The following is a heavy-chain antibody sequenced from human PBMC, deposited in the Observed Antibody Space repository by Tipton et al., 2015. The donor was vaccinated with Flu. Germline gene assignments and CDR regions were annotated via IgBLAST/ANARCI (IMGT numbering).Heavy chain of an antibody. Sequence: SLRLSCVASGFTLSNYWMTWVRRAPGKGLEWVANINEDGSQIHYVDSVKGRFTISRDNAKNSLYLQMNSLRVEDTAVYYCVRAIAAAGSRWGQGTLVTVSS. D-gene: IGHD6-13*01. CDR2: INEDGSQI. J-gene: IGHJ4*02. CDR1: GFTLSNYW. CDR3: VRAIAAAGSR. V-gene: IGHV3-7*01.